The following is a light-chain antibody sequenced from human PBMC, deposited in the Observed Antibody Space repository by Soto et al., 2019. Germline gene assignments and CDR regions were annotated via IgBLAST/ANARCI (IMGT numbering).Light chain of an antibody. V-gene: IGKV1-9*01. CDR2: AAS. Sequence: DIQLTQSPSFLSADVGDRVTITCRASQGINHYLAWYQQKPGKARKLLIYAASSFKIGVPSRFSGSGSGAEFTLTISSLQPEDFATYYCQQVYDYPLTFGGGTKVEI. CDR1: QGINHY. CDR3: QQVYDYPLT. J-gene: IGKJ4*01.